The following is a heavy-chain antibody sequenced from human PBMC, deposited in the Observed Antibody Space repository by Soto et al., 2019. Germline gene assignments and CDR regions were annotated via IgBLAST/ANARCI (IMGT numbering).Heavy chain of an antibody. CDR3: VRHGSVEYGDYTYVCCMDV. Sequence: GESLKISCKGSGYIFTMYRIGWVRQMPGKGLEWMGIIYPGDSETRYSPSFQGQVTISVDKSISTTYLQWGSLKASDTATYYCVRHGSVEYGDYTYVCCMDVCGQGPTVTVSS. CDR1: GYIFTMYR. J-gene: IGHJ6*02. CDR2: IYPGDSET. D-gene: IGHD4-17*01. V-gene: IGHV5-51*01.